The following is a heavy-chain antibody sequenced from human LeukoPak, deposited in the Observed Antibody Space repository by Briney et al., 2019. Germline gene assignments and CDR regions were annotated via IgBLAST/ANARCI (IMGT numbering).Heavy chain of an antibody. Sequence: GESLKISCKGSGYSFTRYWIGWVRQMPGKGLEWMGIIYPGDSDTRYSPSFQGQVTISADKSISTAYLQWSSLKASDTAMYYCAAVPDPSTPYSSGWGSYWGQGTLVTVSS. CDR2: IYPGDSDT. CDR1: GYSFTRYW. CDR3: AAVPDPSTPYSSGWGSY. D-gene: IGHD6-19*01. V-gene: IGHV5-51*01. J-gene: IGHJ4*02.